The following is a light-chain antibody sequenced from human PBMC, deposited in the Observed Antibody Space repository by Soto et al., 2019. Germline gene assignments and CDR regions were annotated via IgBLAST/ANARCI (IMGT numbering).Light chain of an antibody. CDR2: ETT. CDR1: STDVGACHL. J-gene: IGLJ3*02. V-gene: IGLV2-23*01. CDR3: SSYTGSYTLM. Sequence: QSALTQPASVSGSPGQSITISCTGSSTDVGACHLVSWYQHLPGKVPQLIIYETTKRPSRVSNRFSGSKSGNTASLTISGLLAEDEADYYCSSYTGSYTLMFGGGTKLTVL.